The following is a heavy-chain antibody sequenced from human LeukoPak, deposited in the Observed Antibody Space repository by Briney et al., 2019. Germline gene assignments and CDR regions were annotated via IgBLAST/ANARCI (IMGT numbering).Heavy chain of an antibody. D-gene: IGHD2-15*01. CDR3: ACYCSGGSCYNAFDI. Sequence: ASDTLSLTCTVSGGSISSYYWSWIRQPPGKGLEWLGYIYYSGSTNYNPSLKSRVTISVDTSKNQFSLKLSSGTAADTGVYYCACYCSGGSCYNAFDIWGQGTMVTVSS. J-gene: IGHJ3*02. V-gene: IGHV4-59*08. CDR2: IYYSGST. CDR1: GGSISSYY.